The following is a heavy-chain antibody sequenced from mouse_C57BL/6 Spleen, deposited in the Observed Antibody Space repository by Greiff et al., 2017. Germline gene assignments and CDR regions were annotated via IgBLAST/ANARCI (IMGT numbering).Heavy chain of an antibody. Sequence: EVMLVESGGGLVKPGGSLKLSCAASGFTFSSYAMSWVRQTPEKRLEWVATISDGGSYTYYPDNVKGRFTISRDNAKNNLYLQMSHLKSEDTAMCYCGRGGDYWGQGTTLTVSS. CDR2: ISDGGSYT. J-gene: IGHJ2*01. CDR1: GFTFSSYA. CDR3: GRGGDY. V-gene: IGHV5-4*03.